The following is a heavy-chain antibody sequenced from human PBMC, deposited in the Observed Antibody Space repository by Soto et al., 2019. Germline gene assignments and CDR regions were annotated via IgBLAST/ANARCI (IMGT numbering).Heavy chain of an antibody. CDR2: INYSGST. Sequence: SETLSLTCTVSGASIISSSYYWGWIRQPPGKGLEWIGSINYSGSTYYNPSLKSRVTISAGTSKNQFSLKLRSVTAADTAVNYCARERLAVAGKGGWIDPWGQETLVTVSS. CDR1: GASIISSSYY. V-gene: IGHV4-39*02. J-gene: IGHJ5*02. D-gene: IGHD6-19*01. CDR3: ARERLAVAGKGGWIDP.